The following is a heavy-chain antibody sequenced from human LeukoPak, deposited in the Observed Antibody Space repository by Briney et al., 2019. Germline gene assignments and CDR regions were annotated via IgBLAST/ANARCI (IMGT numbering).Heavy chain of an antibody. V-gene: IGHV4-31*03. D-gene: IGHD3-10*01. CDR1: GGSISSGGYY. CDR2: IYYSGST. J-gene: IGHJ4*02. CDR3: ARGRQVSGSPILDY. Sequence: SQTLSLTCTVSGGSISSGGYYWSWIRQHPGKGLEWIGYIYYSGSTYYNPSLKSRVTISVDTSKNQLSLKLSSVTAADTAVYYCARGRQVSGSPILDYWGQGTLVTVSS.